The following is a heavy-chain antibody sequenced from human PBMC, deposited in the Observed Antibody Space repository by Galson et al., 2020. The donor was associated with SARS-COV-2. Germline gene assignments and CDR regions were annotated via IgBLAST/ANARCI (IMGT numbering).Heavy chain of an antibody. V-gene: IGHV1-46*01. CDR2: INPSGGNT. D-gene: IGHD3-3*01. CDR1: GYTFSSYY. Sequence: ASVKVSCKASGYTFSSYYMNWVRQAPGQGLEWMGLINPSGGNTKYAQKFQGTVTMTRDTSTNTVYMELSSLRSEDTAVYYCARGGESDFWSGYTAYYFDSWGQGTLVTVSS. CDR3: ARGGESDFWSGYTAYYFDS. J-gene: IGHJ4*02.